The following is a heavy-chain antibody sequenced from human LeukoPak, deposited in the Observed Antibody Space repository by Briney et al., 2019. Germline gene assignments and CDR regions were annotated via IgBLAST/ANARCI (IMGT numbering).Heavy chain of an antibody. D-gene: IGHD5-12*01. CDR3: AGRRDGYNRKYYFDY. CDR1: GFTLSSYA. V-gene: IGHV3-23*01. Sequence: GGSLRLSCAASGFTLSSYAMSWVRQAPGKGLEWVSAISGSGGSTYYADSVKGRFTISRDNSKNTLYLQMNSLRAEDTAVYYCAGRRDGYNRKYYFDYWGQGTLVTVSS. J-gene: IGHJ4*02. CDR2: ISGSGGST.